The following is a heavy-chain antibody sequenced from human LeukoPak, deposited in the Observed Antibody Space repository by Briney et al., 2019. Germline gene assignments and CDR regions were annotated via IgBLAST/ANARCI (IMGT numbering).Heavy chain of an antibody. CDR1: GFTLGDYS. CDR3: TREIRYFDWFQADY. CDR2: IRSKGYGGTA. J-gene: IGHJ4*02. D-gene: IGHD3-9*01. Sequence: GGSQRLSCTTSGFTLGDYSMSWFRQAPGKGLEWVGLIRSKGYGGTAEYAASVKGRFTISRDDSNSIAYLQMDSLKTEDTAVYYCTREIRYFDWFQADYWGQGTLVTVSS. V-gene: IGHV3-49*03.